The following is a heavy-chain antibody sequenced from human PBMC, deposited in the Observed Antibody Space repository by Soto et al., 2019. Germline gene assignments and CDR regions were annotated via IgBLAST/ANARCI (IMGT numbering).Heavy chain of an antibody. J-gene: IGHJ6*02. D-gene: IGHD3-3*01. CDR3: ARVRDYDFWSGPPYYYYGMHV. V-gene: IGHV1-2*04. CDR2: INPNSGGT. CDR1: GYTFTGYY. Sequence: ASVKVSCKASGYTFTGYYMHWVRQAPGQGLEWMGWINPNSGGTNYAQKFQGWVTMTRDTSISTAYMELSRLRSDDTAVYYCARVRDYDFWSGPPYYYYGMHVWGQGTTVTVSS.